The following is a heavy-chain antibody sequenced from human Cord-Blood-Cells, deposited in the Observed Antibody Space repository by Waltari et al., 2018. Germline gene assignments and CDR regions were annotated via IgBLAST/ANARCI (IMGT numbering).Heavy chain of an antibody. CDR1: GGSFSGYY. CDR2: LNHRGTT. V-gene: IGHV4-34*01. D-gene: IGHD7-27*01. J-gene: IGHJ4*02. CDR3: ATGPRSETGDRAGSFDY. Sequence: QVQLQQWGAGLLKPSETLALTCAVYGGSFSGYYWSWIRQPPGKGLEWIGELNHRGTTNTSAALKSRVTISVETPKNQFSLKLSCVTAADTAVYYCATGPRSETGDRAGSFDYWGQGTLVTVSS.